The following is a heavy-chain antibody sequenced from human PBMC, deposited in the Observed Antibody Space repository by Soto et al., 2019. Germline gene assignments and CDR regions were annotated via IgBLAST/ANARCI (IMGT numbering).Heavy chain of an antibody. CDR2: INSNTGGT. J-gene: IGHJ6*02. Sequence: QVQLLQSGAEVKKPGASVKDSCKASGYTFTDYYMQWVRQAPGQGLEWLGWINSNTGGTNNAQKFRGRVTMTRDTSIPTAYMELSRLGSGDTAVYYCARDPGYYGLDVWGQGTTVIVSS. V-gene: IGHV1-2*02. CDR1: GYTFTDYY. CDR3: ARDPGYYGLDV.